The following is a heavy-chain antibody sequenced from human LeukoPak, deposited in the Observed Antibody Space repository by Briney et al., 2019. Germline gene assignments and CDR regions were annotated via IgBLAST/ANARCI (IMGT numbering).Heavy chain of an antibody. CDR1: GGTLSSYA. V-gene: IGHV1-69*05. CDR2: IIPIFGTA. CDR3: ARGPGDSSGYWGYNWFDP. D-gene: IGHD3-22*01. J-gene: IGHJ5*02. Sequence: SVKVSCKASGGTLSSYAISWVRQAPGQGLEWMGGIIPIFGTANYAQKFQGRVTITTDESTNTAYMELSSLRSEDTAAYYCARGPGDSSGYWGYNWFDPWGQGTLVTVSS.